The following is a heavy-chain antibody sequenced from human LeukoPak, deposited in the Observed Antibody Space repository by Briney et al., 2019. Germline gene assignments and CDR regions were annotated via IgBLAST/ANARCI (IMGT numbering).Heavy chain of an antibody. D-gene: IGHD6-19*01. CDR3: AKPGGAYSSGWYPLDY. CDR1: GFTFSSYG. Sequence: GGSLRLSCAASGFTFSSYGMHWVCQAPGKGLEWVAVIWYDGSNKYYADSVKGRFTISRDNSKNTLYLQMNSLRAEDTAVYYCAKPGGAYSSGWYPLDYWGQGTLVTVSS. CDR2: IWYDGSNK. J-gene: IGHJ4*02. V-gene: IGHV3-33*06.